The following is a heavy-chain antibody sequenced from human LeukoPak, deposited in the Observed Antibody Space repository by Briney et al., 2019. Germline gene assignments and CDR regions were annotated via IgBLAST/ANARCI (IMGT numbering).Heavy chain of an antibody. V-gene: IGHV4-59*12. D-gene: IGHD4/OR15-4a*01. J-gene: IGHJ4*02. CDR1: GGSISSYY. CDR3: ATQVRPRAPIDY. CDR2: IYYSGST. Sequence: SETLSLTCTVSGGSISSYYWSWIRQPPGKGRERIGYIYYSGSTNYNPSLKSRVTISVDTSKNQCSPKLSSVTAPDTAVYYCATQVRPRAPIDYWGQGTLVTVSS.